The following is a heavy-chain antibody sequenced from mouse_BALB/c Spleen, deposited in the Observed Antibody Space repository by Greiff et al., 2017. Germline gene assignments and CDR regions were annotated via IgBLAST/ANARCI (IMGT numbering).Heavy chain of an antibody. CDR3: ARGTFFAY. CDR1: GYTFTDYN. V-gene: IGHV1S29*02. CDR2: IYPYNGGT. J-gene: IGHJ3*01. Sequence: VQLKQSGPELVKPGASVKISCKASGYTFTDYNMHWVKQSHGKSLEWIGYIYPYNGGTGYNQKFKSKATLTVDNSSSTAYMELRSLTSEDSAVYYCARGTFFAYWGQGTLVTVSA.